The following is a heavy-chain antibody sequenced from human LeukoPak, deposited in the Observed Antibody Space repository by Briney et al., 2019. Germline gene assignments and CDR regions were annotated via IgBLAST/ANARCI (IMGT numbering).Heavy chain of an antibody. Sequence: GGSLRLSCAASGFTVSSNYMNWVRQAPGKGLEWVSYISSSGSTVKYADSVKGRFTLSRDNAKNSLYLQMNSLRAEDTAVYYCARRGAYYDSSGYYGYWGQGTLVTVSS. J-gene: IGHJ4*02. CDR2: ISSSGSTV. D-gene: IGHD3-22*01. V-gene: IGHV3-48*03. CDR1: GFTVSSNY. CDR3: ARRGAYYDSSGYYGY.